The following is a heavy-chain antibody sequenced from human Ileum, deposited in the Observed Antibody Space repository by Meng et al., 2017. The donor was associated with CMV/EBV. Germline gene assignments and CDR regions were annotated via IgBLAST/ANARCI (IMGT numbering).Heavy chain of an antibody. J-gene: IGHJ4*02. Sequence: SLSLSCVASGFTIRTNWMHWVRQVPGKGLVCVSGINNDGSRATYADFVKGRFTISRDNAKNTAYLEMNSLGPEDTAMYYCARDAEGYWGQGTLVTVSS. D-gene: IGHD1-14*01. CDR1: GFTIRTNW. CDR2: INNDGSRA. V-gene: IGHV3-74*03. CDR3: ARDAEGY.